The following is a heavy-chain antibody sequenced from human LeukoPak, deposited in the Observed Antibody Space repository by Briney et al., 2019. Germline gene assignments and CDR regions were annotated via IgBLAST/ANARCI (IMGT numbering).Heavy chain of an antibody. CDR1: GFIVSTNY. J-gene: IGHJ4*02. V-gene: IGHV3-53*01. CDR2: IFSGGST. D-gene: IGHD3-10*01. CDR3: ARGPGKASFDY. Sequence: GGSLRLSCAASGFIVSTNYMSWVRQAPGKGLEWVSVIFSGGSTYYADFVKGRFTISRDKSNNTLYLQMNSLRAEDTAVYYCARGPGKASFDYWGQGTLVTVSS.